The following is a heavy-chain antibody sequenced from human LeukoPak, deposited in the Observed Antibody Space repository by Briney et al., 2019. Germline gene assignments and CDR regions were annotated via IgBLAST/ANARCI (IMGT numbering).Heavy chain of an antibody. Sequence: ASVKVSCKASGYTFTGYYMHGVRQAPGQGLEWMGWINPNSGGTNYAQKFQGRVTMTRDTSISTAYMELSRLRSDAPAVYYCAASYCSGGSCYPNGANWFDPWGQGTLVTVSS. CDR1: GYTFTGYY. CDR3: AASYCSGGSCYPNGANWFDP. V-gene: IGHV1-2*02. D-gene: IGHD2-15*01. J-gene: IGHJ5*02. CDR2: INPNSGGT.